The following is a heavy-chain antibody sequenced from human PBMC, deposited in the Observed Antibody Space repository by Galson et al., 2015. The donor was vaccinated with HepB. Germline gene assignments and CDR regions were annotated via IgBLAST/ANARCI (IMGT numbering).Heavy chain of an antibody. CDR1: GDSVSSNSAA. Sequence: CAISGDSVSSNSAAWNWIRQSPSRGLEWLGRTYYRSKWYIDYAESVKSRITINPYTSKNHFSLQLNSVTPEDTSVYYCAREGGSYFDYWGQGTLVTVSS. J-gene: IGHJ4*02. CDR2: TYYRSKWYI. V-gene: IGHV6-1*01. CDR3: AREGGSYFDY. D-gene: IGHD1-26*01.